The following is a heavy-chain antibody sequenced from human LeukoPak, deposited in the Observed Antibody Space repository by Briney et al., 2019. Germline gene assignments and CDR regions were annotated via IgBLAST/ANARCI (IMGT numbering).Heavy chain of an antibody. Sequence: SETLSLTCTVSGYSISSGYYWGWIRQPPGKGLEWIGSIYHSGSTYYNPSLKSRVTISVDTSKNQFSLKLSSVTAADTAVYYCARVKGYYGSVDYWGQGTLVTVSS. D-gene: IGHD3-10*01. V-gene: IGHV4-38-2*02. CDR3: ARVKGYYGSVDY. J-gene: IGHJ4*02. CDR2: IYHSGST. CDR1: GYSISSGYY.